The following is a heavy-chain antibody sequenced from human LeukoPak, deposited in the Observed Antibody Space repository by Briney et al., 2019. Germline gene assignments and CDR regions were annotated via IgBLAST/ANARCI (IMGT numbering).Heavy chain of an antibody. CDR3: AREAAITISGVVIFNWFDT. D-gene: IGHD3-3*01. Sequence: ASVKVSCKASVYSFTSYDISWVRQATGQGLEWMGWMNPKSGDTVYAQKFQGRVTLTRNSSIGTAYMELSSLKSEDTAVYFCAREAAITISGVVIFNWFDTWGQGTLVTVSS. CDR2: MNPKSGDT. CDR1: VYSFTSYD. V-gene: IGHV1-8*02. J-gene: IGHJ5*02.